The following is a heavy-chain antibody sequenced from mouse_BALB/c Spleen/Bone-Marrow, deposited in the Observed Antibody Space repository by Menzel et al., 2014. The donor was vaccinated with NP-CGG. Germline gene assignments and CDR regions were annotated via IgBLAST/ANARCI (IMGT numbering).Heavy chain of an antibody. CDR1: GFNIKDTY. CDR3: ARYRLGTYFDY. CDR2: IDPENGNT. Sequence: EVQRVESGAELVKPGASVKLSCTASGFNIKDTYMHWVKQRPEQGLEWIGRIDPENGNTKYDPKFQGKATITADTSSNTAYLQLSSLTSEDTAVYYCARYRLGTYFDYWGQGTTLTVSS. J-gene: IGHJ2*01. D-gene: IGHD2-14*01. V-gene: IGHV14-3*02.